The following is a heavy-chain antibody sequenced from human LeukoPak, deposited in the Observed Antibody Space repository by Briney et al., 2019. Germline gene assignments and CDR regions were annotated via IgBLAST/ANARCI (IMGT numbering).Heavy chain of an antibody. V-gene: IGHV3-23*01. CDR2: ISTSGGST. Sequence: GGSLRLTCAASGFTFSSYAMSWVRQAPGKGLEWVSGISTSGGSTSYADSVKGRFTISRDNPRNTLYMQMNSLRAEDTALYYCAIMHPYYDGSGYWVQWGQGTLVTVSS. CDR3: AIMHPYYDGSGYWVQ. D-gene: IGHD3-22*01. CDR1: GFTFSSYA. J-gene: IGHJ4*02.